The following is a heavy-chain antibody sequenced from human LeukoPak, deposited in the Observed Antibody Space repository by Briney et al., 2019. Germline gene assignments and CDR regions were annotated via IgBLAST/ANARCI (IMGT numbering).Heavy chain of an antibody. CDR2: IRYDGSNK. V-gene: IGHV3-30*02. CDR3: AKDLAITMVRGPYFDY. CDR1: GFTFSSYG. Sequence: GGSVRLSCAASGFTFSSYGMHWVRQAPGKGLEWVAFIRYDGSNKYYADSVKGRFTISRDNSKNTLYLQMNSLRAEDTAVYYCAKDLAITMVRGPYFDYWGQGTLVTVSS. D-gene: IGHD3-10*01. J-gene: IGHJ4*02.